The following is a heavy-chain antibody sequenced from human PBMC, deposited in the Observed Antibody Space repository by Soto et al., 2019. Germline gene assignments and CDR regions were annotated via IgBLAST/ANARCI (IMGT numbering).Heavy chain of an antibody. CDR1: VGPLISYY. V-gene: IGHV4-59*12. Sequence: SETLSLTCLVLVGPLISYYWSWIRQPPGKGLEWIGYIYYSGSTNYNPSLKSRVTISVDTSKNHFSLKLSSVTAADTAVYYCAKNFDYWGQGTLVTVS. CDR3: AKNFDY. CDR2: IYYSGST. J-gene: IGHJ4*02.